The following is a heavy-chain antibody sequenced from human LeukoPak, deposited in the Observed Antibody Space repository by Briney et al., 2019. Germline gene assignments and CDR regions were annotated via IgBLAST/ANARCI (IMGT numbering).Heavy chain of an antibody. CDR2: IYHSGST. V-gene: IGHV4-38-2*01. CDR3: ARLGYSGYAYYMDV. CDR1: GYSISSGYC. J-gene: IGHJ6*03. D-gene: IGHD5-12*01. Sequence: TASETLSLTCAVSGYSISSGYCWGWIRQPPGKGLEWIGSIYHSGSTYYNPSLKSRVTISVDTSKNQFSLKLSSVTAADTAVYYCARLGYSGYAYYMDVWGKGTTVTVSS.